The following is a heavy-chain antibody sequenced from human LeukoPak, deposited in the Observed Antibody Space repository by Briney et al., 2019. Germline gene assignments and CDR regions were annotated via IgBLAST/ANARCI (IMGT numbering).Heavy chain of an antibody. D-gene: IGHD4-11*01. CDR2: INPNSGT. CDR3: ARDSHTTKNDFDI. Sequence: GASVKVSCKASGYTFNDYYMHWVRQAPGQGLEWMGWINPNSGTNYAQKFQGRVTLTRDTSISTAYMDLIRLTSDDTAVYYCARDSHTTKNDFDIWGQGTMVIVSS. J-gene: IGHJ3*02. V-gene: IGHV1-2*02. CDR1: GYTFNDYY.